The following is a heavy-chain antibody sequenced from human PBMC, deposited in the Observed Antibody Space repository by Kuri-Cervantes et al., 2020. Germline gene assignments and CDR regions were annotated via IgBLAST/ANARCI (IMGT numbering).Heavy chain of an antibody. CDR2: ISNSARTI. Sequence: GGSLRLSCAASGFSFSDDYMSWIRQAPRKGLEWISYISNSARTIYYTDSVKGRFTISRDNAKNSLYLQMNSLRAEDTAVYYCARDGIYGDYYYGMDVWGQGTTVTVSS. CDR3: ARDGIYGDYYYGMDV. J-gene: IGHJ6*02. D-gene: IGHD4-17*01. CDR1: GFSFSDDY. V-gene: IGHV3-11*04.